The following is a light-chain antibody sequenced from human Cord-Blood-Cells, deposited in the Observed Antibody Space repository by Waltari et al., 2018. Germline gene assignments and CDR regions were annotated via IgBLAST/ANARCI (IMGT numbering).Light chain of an antibody. V-gene: IGLV2-14*01. CDR1: SSDVGGHNY. J-gene: IGLJ3*02. CDR2: DVS. CDR3: SSYTSSSTWV. Sequence: QSALTQPASVSGPPGQSITISCTGTSSDVGGHNYVSWYQQHPGKAPKLMIYDVSNRPSGVSNRFSGSKSGNTASLTISGLQAEDEADYYCSSYTSSSTWVFGGGTKLTVL.